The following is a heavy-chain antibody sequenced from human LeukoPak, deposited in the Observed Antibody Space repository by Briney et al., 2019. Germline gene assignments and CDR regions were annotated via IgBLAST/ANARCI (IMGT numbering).Heavy chain of an antibody. J-gene: IGHJ4*02. D-gene: IGHD4-11*01. Sequence: GGSLRLSCAASEFTFSIYAMNWVRQAPGKGLEWVSYISSSSSTIYYADSVKGRFTISRDNAKNSLHLQMNSLRAEDTAEYYCAGTTDYSSFLAYWGQGPLVTVSS. V-gene: IGHV3-48*04. CDR3: AGTTDYSSFLAY. CDR2: ISSSSSTI. CDR1: EFTFSIYA.